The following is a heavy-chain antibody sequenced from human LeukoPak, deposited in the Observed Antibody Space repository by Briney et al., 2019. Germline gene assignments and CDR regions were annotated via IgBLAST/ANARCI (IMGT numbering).Heavy chain of an antibody. CDR2: IKQDGSEK. J-gene: IGHJ4*02. CDR3: ARVQARYYYDSSGYSDY. Sequence: GGSLRLSCAASGFTFRSYAMSWVRQAPGKGLEWVANIKQDGSEKYYVDSVKGRFTISRDNAKNSLYLQMNSLRAEDTAVYYCARVQARYYYDSSGYSDYWGQGTLVTVSS. V-gene: IGHV3-7*01. D-gene: IGHD3-22*01. CDR1: GFTFRSYA.